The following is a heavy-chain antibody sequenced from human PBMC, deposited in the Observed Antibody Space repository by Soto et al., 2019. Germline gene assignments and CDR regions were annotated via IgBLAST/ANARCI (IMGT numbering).Heavy chain of an antibody. CDR1: GFTFSNHW. J-gene: IGHJ6*02. V-gene: IGHV3-7*01. CDR2: INLGGSEK. Sequence: EEQLVESGGGLVRPGASLRLSCTASGFTFSNHWLTWIRQAPGKGLEWVANINLGGSEKYYVESVKGRFTISRDNAKNSLFLQMNSLRAEDTAVYYCARGHYGMDVWGQGTTVTVSS. CDR3: ARGHYGMDV.